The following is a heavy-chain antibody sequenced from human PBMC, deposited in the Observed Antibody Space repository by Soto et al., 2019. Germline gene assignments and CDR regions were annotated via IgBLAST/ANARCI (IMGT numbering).Heavy chain of an antibody. CDR1: GDSISSGGYY. CDR2: IYYSGST. V-gene: IGHV4-30-4*08. CDR3: ARDKYGNWAIDY. D-gene: IGHD7-27*01. Sequence: ASETLSLTCTVSGDSISSGGYYWSWIRQHPGKGLEWIGYIYYSGSTDYNPSLQSRVTISVDTSKNQLSLKLSSVTAADTAVYYCARDKYGNWAIDYWGQGTLVTVS. J-gene: IGHJ4*02.